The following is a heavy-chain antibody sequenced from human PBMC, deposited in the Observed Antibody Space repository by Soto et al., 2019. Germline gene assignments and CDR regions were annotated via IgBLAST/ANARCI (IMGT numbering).Heavy chain of an antibody. CDR3: ARGFEDGAGAQYIDH. CDR2: ISPRNGNK. V-gene: IGHV1-18*01. Sequence: GASVKVSCKGSGYTFASYGVSWVRQAPGQGLEWMGWISPRNGNKNYALELQGRVTLTTDTSTSTAYMELRSLNFDDTAVYYCARGFEDGAGAQYIDHWGQGTLVTVSS. CDR1: GYTFASYG. J-gene: IGHJ4*02. D-gene: IGHD6-19*01.